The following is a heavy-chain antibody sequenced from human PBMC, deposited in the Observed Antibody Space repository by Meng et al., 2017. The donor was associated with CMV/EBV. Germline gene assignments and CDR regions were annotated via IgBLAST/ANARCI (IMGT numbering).Heavy chain of an antibody. J-gene: IGHJ6*02. CDR2: INPNSGGT. V-gene: IGHV1-2*02. CDR3: AASNPTYYYYGMDV. CDR1: GYTFTGYY. Sequence: ASVKVSCKASGYTFTGYYMHWVRQAPGQGLEWMGWINPNSGGTNYAQKFQGRVTMTRDTSISTAYMELSSLRSEDTAVYYCAASNPTYYYYGMDVWGQGTTVTVSS.